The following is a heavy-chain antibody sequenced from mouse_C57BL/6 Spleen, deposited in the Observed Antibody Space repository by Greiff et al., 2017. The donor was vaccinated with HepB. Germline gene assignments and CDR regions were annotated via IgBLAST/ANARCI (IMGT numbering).Heavy chain of an antibody. J-gene: IGHJ3*01. CDR1: GFTFSDYY. Sequence: EVQVVESEGGLVQPGSSMKLSCTASGFTFSDYYMAWVRQVPEKGLEWVANINYDGSSTYYLDSLKSRFIISRDNAKNILYLQMSSLKSEDTATYYCARVLYGGFAYWGQGTLVTVSA. CDR2: INYDGSST. V-gene: IGHV5-16*01. CDR3: ARVLYGGFAY. D-gene: IGHD1-1*02.